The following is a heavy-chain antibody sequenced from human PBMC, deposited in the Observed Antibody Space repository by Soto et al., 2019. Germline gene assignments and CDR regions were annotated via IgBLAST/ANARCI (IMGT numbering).Heavy chain of an antibody. D-gene: IGHD4-17*01. CDR2: ISGSGGST. CDR1: GFTFSSYA. Sequence: EVQLLESGGGLVQPGGSLRLSCAASGFTFSSYAMSWVRQAPGKGLEWVSAISGSGGSTYYADSVRGRFTISRDNSKNTLYLQMNSLRAEDTAVYYCAKPDYGDLDAFDIRGQGTMVTVSS. CDR3: AKPDYGDLDAFDI. V-gene: IGHV3-23*01. J-gene: IGHJ3*02.